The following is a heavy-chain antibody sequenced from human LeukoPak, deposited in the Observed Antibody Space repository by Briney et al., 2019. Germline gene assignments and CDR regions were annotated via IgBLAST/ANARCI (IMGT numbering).Heavy chain of an antibody. CDR2: IIPIFGTA. CDR1: GGTFSSYA. V-gene: IGHV1-69*05. J-gene: IGHJ4*02. Sequence: SVKVSCKESGGTFSSYAISWVRQAPGQGLEWMGGIIPIFGTANYAQKFQGRVTITTDESTSTAYMELSSLRSEDTAVYYCARAYYYYSSGYFDYWGQGTLVTVSS. CDR3: ARAYYYYSSGYFDY. D-gene: IGHD3-22*01.